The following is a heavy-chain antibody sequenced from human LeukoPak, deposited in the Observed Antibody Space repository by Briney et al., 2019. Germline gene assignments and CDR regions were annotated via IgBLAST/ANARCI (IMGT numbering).Heavy chain of an antibody. Sequence: SQTLSLTCAISGDSVSSNSVTWNWIRQSPSRGLGWLGRTYYRSKWYNDYAVPVRSRITINPDTSKNQFSLQLNSVSPEDTAVYYCARFSTGIGYYWGQGILVTVSS. CDR2: TYYRSKWYN. CDR1: GDSVSSNSVT. D-gene: IGHD1-26*01. CDR3: ARFSTGIGYY. V-gene: IGHV6-1*01. J-gene: IGHJ4*02.